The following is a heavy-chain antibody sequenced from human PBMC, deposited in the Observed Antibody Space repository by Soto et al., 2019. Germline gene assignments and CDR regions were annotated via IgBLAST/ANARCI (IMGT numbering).Heavy chain of an antibody. CDR2: ISGSGDKT. CDR3: AREATWYGGQYFQD. CDR1: GFTFKYYA. Sequence: EVQLLQSGGGLAQPGTSLRLSCAASGFTFKYYAMTWVRQAPGKGLAWVSTISGSGDKTDYADSVKGRFRASRDDSKDTLYLQIANLRADATPLYYCAREATWYGGQYFQDWGQGTLVTVSS. V-gene: IGHV3-23*01. D-gene: IGHD3-16*01. J-gene: IGHJ1*01.